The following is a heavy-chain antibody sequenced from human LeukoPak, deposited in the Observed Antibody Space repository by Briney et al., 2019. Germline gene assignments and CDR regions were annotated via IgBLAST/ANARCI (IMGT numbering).Heavy chain of an antibody. Sequence: SETLSLTCTVSGGSINTYYWSWMRQPPGKGLEWIGYIHYSGSTNYNPSLKSRVTISVDTSKSQFSLKLSSVTAADAAVYYCAGGGQWLASDQWGQGTLVTVSS. D-gene: IGHD6-19*01. CDR2: IHYSGST. CDR3: AGGGQWLASDQ. V-gene: IGHV4-59*01. J-gene: IGHJ4*02. CDR1: GGSINTYY.